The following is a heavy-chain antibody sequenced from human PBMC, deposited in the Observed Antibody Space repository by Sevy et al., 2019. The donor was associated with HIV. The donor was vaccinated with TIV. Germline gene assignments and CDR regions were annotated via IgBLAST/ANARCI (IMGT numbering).Heavy chain of an antibody. CDR3: VRDPRIVGDYLLTYFDY. CDR2: IWCDGNNQ. J-gene: IGHJ4*02. D-gene: IGHD4-17*01. CDR1: GFAFSDYG. Sequence: GGSLRLSCVASGFAFSDYGMHWVRQAPGKGLEWVAVIWCDGNNQHYADSVRGRFTISIDNTKNPLYLQLSSLRAEDTAVYYSVRDPRIVGDYLLTYFDYWGQGVLVTVSS. V-gene: IGHV3-33*01.